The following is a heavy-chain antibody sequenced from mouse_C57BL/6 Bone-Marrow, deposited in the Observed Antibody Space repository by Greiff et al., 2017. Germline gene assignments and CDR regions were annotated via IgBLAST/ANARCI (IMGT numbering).Heavy chain of an antibody. V-gene: IGHV1-7*01. Sequence: QVQLQQSGAELAKPGASVKLSCKASGYTFTSYWMHWVKQRPGQGLEWIGYINPSSGYTKYNQKFKDKATLTADKSSSTAYMQLRSLTYEDSAVYYCALWLRRPWFAYWGQGTLVTVSA. CDR3: ALWLRRPWFAY. CDR1: GYTFTSYW. J-gene: IGHJ3*01. D-gene: IGHD2-2*01. CDR2: INPSSGYT.